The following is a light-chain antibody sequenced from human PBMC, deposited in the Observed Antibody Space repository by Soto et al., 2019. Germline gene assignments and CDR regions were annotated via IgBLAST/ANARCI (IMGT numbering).Light chain of an antibody. CDR3: QQSESTPPT. CDR2: WAS. V-gene: IGKV4-1*01. CDR1: QSVLYSSNNKNY. Sequence: DIVMTQSPDSLAVSLGERATINCKSSQSVLYSSNNKNYLAWYQQRPGQPPKLLIYWASTRESGVPDRFSGSGSGTDFSLTITSLQAEDVALYYCQQSESTPPTFGQGTKLEIK. J-gene: IGKJ2*01.